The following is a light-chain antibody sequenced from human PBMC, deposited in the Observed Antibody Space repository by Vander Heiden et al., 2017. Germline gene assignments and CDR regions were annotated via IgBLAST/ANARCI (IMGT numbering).Light chain of an antibody. CDR2: DAS. Sequence: EIVLTQSPATLSLSPGERATLSCRASQSVSSYLAWYQQKPGQAPRLLIYDASNRATGIQARFSGSGSGTDFTLTISSLEPEDFAVYYCQQRSNWLSITFGQGTRLEIK. J-gene: IGKJ5*01. V-gene: IGKV3-11*01. CDR1: QSVSSY. CDR3: QQRSNWLSIT.